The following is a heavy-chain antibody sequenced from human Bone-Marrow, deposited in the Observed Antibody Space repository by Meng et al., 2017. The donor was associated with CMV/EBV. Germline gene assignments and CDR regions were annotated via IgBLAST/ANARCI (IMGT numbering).Heavy chain of an antibody. CDR3: ARGGAAGNDAFDI. V-gene: IGHV1-69*06. CDR1: GGTFSSYA. Sequence: SVKVSCKASGGTFSSYAISWVRQAPGQGLEWMGGIFPIFGTANYAQKFQGRVTITADKSTSTAYMELSSLRSEDTAVYYCARGGAAGNDAFDIWGQGTMVTVSS. CDR2: IFPIFGTA. D-gene: IGHD6-13*01. J-gene: IGHJ3*02.